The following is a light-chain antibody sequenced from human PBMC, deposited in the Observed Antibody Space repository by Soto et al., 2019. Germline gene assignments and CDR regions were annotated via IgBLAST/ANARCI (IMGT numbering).Light chain of an antibody. J-gene: IGKJ3*01. CDR1: QSVNSN. V-gene: IGKV3-15*01. CDR2: AAS. CDR3: QQYNSWPLT. Sequence: EIVMTQSPVTLSVSPGERATLSCRASQSVNSNLAWYQQKPCQAPRLLIYAASTGATGIPARFSGSGSGSDFTLTISSLQSEDFAVYYCQQYNSWPLTFGPGTKVDIK.